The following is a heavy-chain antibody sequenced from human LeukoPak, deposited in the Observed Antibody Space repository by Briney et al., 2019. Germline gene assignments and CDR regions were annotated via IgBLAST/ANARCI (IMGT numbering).Heavy chain of an antibody. CDR2: IYYSGST. CDR1: GGSINSYY. V-gene: IGHV4-59*01. J-gene: IGHJ5*02. CDR3: ARGNGYSGWFDP. Sequence: PSETLSLTCTVSGGSINSYYWSWIRQPPGKGLEWIGYIYYSGSTNYNPSLKSRVTISVDTSKNQFSLKLSSVTAADTAVYYCARGNGYSGWFDPWGQGTLVTVSS. D-gene: IGHD5-24*01.